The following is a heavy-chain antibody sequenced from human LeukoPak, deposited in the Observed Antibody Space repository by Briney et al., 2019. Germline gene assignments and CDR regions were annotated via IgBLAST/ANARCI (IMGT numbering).Heavy chain of an antibody. D-gene: IGHD2-15*01. CDR1: GFTFSSYA. V-gene: IGHV3-23*01. CDR2: ISTSGESA. J-gene: IGHJ4*02. CDR3: AKDFEHCSGGSCYPDY. Sequence: GGSLRLSCPVSGFTFSSYAMSWVRQAPERGLEWVSVISTSGESAYYADSVKGRFTISRDNSKNTLYLQMNSLRAEDTAVYYRAKDFEHCSGGSCYPDYWGQGTLVTVSS.